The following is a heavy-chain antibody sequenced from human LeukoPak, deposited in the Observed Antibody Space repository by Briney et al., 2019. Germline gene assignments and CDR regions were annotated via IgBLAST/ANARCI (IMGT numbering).Heavy chain of an antibody. CDR1: GFTFSSYA. J-gene: IGHJ4*02. CDR3: AKAISYGSGSSLRY. CDR2: ISGSGGST. V-gene: IGHV3-23*01. Sequence: PGGSLRLSCAASGFTFSSYAMSWVRQAPGKGLEWVAAISGSGGSTYYADSVKGRFTSARDNSKNTLYLQMNSLRAEDTAVYYCAKAISYGSGSSLRYWGQGTLVTVSS. D-gene: IGHD3-10*01.